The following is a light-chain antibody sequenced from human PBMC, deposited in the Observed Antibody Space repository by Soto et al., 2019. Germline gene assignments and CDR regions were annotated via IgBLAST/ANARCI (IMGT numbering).Light chain of an antibody. J-gene: IGKJ5*01. CDR3: QTYNNWPPIT. CDR1: QSVSSN. V-gene: IGKV3-15*01. Sequence: EIGMTQSPATLSVSPGERATLSCRASQSVSSNLAWYQQKPGQAPRLLIYGASTRATGIPARFSGGGSGTEFTLTISSLQSEDFAVYYCQTYNNWPPITFGQGTRLEIK. CDR2: GAS.